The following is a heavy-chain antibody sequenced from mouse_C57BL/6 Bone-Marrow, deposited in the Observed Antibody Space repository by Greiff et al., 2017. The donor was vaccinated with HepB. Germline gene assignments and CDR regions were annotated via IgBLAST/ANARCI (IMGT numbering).Heavy chain of an antibody. CDR2: IYPRDGST. CDR1: GYTFTSYD. CDR3: ARRGYDYGAWFAY. Sequence: VQLQQSGPELAKPGASVKLSCKASGYTFTSYDINWVKQRPGQGLEWIGWIYPRDGSTKYNEKFKGKATLTVDTSSSTAYMELHSLTSEDSAVYFCARRGYDYGAWFAYWGQGTLVTVSA. D-gene: IGHD2-4*01. V-gene: IGHV1-85*01. J-gene: IGHJ3*01.